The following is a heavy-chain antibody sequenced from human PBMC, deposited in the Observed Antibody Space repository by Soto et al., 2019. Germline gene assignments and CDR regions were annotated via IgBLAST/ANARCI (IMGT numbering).Heavy chain of an antibody. CDR1: GGTFSSYT. J-gene: IGHJ5*02. Sequence: QVQLVQSGAEVKKPGSSVKVSCKASGGTFSSYTISWVRQAPGQGLEWMGRIIPILGIANYAQKFLGRVPITADKSTSTAYMELSSLRSEDTAVYYCARERVLASWACSGGSCYAGGFDPWGQGTLVTVSS. CDR3: ARERVLASWACSGGSCYAGGFDP. CDR2: IIPILGIA. D-gene: IGHD2-15*01. V-gene: IGHV1-69*08.